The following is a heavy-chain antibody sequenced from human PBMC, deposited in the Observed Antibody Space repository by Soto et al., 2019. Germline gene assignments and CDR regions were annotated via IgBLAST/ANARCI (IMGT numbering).Heavy chain of an antibody. V-gene: IGHV4-31*03. CDR1: GGSISSGGYY. D-gene: IGHD3-9*01. CDR3: ARVSGSYDILG. CDR2: IYYSRST. J-gene: IGHJ4*02. Sequence: QVQLQESGPGLVKPSQTLSLTCTVSGGSISSGGYYWSWIRQHPGKGLAWIGYIYYSRSTYYNPSINSRITLSVDTSKHQSSLKLSSVTAADTAVYYCARVSGSYDILGWGQGTLVTVSS.